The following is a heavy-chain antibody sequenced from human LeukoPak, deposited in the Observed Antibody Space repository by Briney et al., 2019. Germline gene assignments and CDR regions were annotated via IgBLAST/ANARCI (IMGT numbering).Heavy chain of an antibody. CDR2: ISSSGSII. Sequence: GGSLRLSCAASGFIFSDYYMSWIRQAPGKGLEWVSYISSSGSIIYYADSVKGRFTISRDNAKNSLYLQMNSLRVEDTAVYYCAREPYYDSSGYCLDYWGQGTLVTVSS. D-gene: IGHD3-22*01. V-gene: IGHV3-11*01. J-gene: IGHJ4*02. CDR3: AREPYYDSSGYCLDY. CDR1: GFIFSDYY.